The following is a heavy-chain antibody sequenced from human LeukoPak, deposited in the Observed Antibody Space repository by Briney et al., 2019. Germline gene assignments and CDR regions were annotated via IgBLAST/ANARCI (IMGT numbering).Heavy chain of an antibody. D-gene: IGHD6-13*01. CDR3: AIPGIAAAGETYLDY. CDR2: ISATDGST. Sequence: PGGSLRLSCAASRFTFSSYAMSWVRQAPGKGLEWVSVISATDGSTYYADSVKGRFTISRDNSKNTLYLQVDSPRAEDTAVYYCAIPGIAAAGETYLDYWGQGTLVTVSS. CDR1: RFTFSSYA. V-gene: IGHV3-23*01. J-gene: IGHJ4*02.